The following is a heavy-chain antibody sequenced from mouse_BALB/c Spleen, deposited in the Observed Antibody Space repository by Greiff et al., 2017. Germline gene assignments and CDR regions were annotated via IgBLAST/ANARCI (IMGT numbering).Heavy chain of an antibody. Sequence: EVMLVESGGGLVKPGGSLKLSCAASGFTFSSYTMSWVRQTPEKRLEWVATISSGGSYTYYPDSVKGRFTISRDNAKNTLYLQMSSLKSEDTAMYYCASSGNSAWFAYWGQGTLVTVSA. CDR2: ISSGGSYT. CDR1: GFTFSSYT. V-gene: IGHV5-6-4*01. CDR3: ASSGNSAWFAY. J-gene: IGHJ3*01. D-gene: IGHD2-1*01.